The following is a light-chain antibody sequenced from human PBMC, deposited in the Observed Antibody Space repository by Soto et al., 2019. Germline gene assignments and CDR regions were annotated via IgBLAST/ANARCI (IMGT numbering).Light chain of an antibody. Sequence: EIVMMQSPATLSVSPGESLTLPCRASQLFSSNLAWYQHKPGQAPRLLIYGVSTRDTGVPDRFSGSASGTEFTLTISSLQSEDFAVYYCQQYNNWPRTFGQGTRLEIK. J-gene: IGKJ5*01. CDR1: QLFSSN. V-gene: IGKV3-15*01. CDR3: QQYNNWPRT. CDR2: GVS.